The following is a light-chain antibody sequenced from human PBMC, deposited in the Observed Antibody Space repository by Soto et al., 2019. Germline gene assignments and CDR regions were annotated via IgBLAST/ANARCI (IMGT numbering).Light chain of an antibody. V-gene: IGKV1-33*01. CDR2: DAS. Sequence: DIQMTQSPSSLAASIGDRVTITCRSSQTIGNYLNWYQQKPGKAPKLLIYDASNLETGVPSRFSGSGSGTDFTFTISSLQPEDIATYYCQQYDNLLLTFGGGTKVDIK. CDR3: QQYDNLLLT. J-gene: IGKJ4*01. CDR1: QTIGNY.